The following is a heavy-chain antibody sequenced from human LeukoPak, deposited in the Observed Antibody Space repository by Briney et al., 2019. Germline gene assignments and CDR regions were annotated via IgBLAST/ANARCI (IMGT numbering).Heavy chain of an antibody. Sequence: APVKGSRKGSGFIFYNYCIGWVGQAPGQRAEWMGWISAYNRNINYAQKFQGRVTMSTDTSTSTVYMELRSLRSDETAVYYCARRTTWYADYWGQGTLVTVSS. J-gene: IGHJ4*02. V-gene: IGHV1-18*01. D-gene: IGHD2/OR15-2a*01. CDR3: ARRTTWYADY. CDR1: GFIFYNYC. CDR2: ISAYNRNI.